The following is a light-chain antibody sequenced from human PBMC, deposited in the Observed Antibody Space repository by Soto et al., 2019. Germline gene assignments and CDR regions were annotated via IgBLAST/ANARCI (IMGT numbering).Light chain of an antibody. CDR2: DAS. Sequence: IVLTQSPATLSLSPGERATLSCRASQSVSSYLAWYQQKPGQAPRLLIYDASNRATGIPARFSGSGSGTDFTLTISSLEPEDFAVYYCQQRSNWPPTWTFG. J-gene: IGKJ1*01. CDR1: QSVSSY. CDR3: QQRSNWPPTWT. V-gene: IGKV3-11*01.